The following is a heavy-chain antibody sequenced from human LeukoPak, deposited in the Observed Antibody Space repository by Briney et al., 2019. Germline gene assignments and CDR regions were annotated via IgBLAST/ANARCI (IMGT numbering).Heavy chain of an antibody. Sequence: GRSLRLSCAASGFTFSSYGMHWVRQAPGKGLEWVAVISYDGSNKYYADSVKGRFTISRDNSKNTLYLQMNSLRAEDTAVYYCAIGTTVTTGSFDYWGQGTLVTVSS. CDR2: ISYDGSNK. CDR1: GFTFSSYG. D-gene: IGHD4-17*01. CDR3: AIGTTVTTGSFDY. J-gene: IGHJ4*02. V-gene: IGHV3-30*03.